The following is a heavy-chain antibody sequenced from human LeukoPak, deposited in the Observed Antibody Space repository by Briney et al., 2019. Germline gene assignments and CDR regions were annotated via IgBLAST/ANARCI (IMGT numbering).Heavy chain of an antibody. Sequence: ASVKVSCKASGYTFTSYGISWVRQAPGQGLEWMGWISAYNGNTNYAQKLQGRVTMTTDTSTSTAYMELRSLRSDDTAVYYCARVSIAVASYYYYYTDVWGKGTTVTVSS. V-gene: IGHV1-18*01. CDR3: ARVSIAVASYYYYYTDV. D-gene: IGHD6-19*01. CDR2: ISAYNGNT. J-gene: IGHJ6*03. CDR1: GYTFTSYG.